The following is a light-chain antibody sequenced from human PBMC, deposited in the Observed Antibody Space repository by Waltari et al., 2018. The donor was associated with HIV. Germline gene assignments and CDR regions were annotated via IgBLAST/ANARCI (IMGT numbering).Light chain of an antibody. J-gene: IGLJ2*01. V-gene: IGLV4-69*01. Sequence: QLVLTQSPSASASLGASVKLPCTLSSGHSSYAIAWHQQQPEKGPRYLMKLNSDGSHSKGDGIPDRFSGSSSGAERYLTISSLQSEDEADYYCQTWGTGMVFGGGTKLTVL. CDR2: LNSDGSH. CDR1: SGHSSYA. CDR3: QTWGTGMV.